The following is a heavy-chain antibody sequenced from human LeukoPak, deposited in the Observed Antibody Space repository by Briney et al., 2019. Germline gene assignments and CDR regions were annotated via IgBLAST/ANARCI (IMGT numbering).Heavy chain of an antibody. CDR3: ARDLSSGWYSQY. V-gene: IGHV3-21*01. Sequence: GGSLRLSCAASGFTFSSYSMNWVRQAPGKGLEWVSSISSSSSYIYYADSVKGRFTISGDNAKNSLYLQMNSLRAEDTAVYYCARDLSSGWYSQYWGQGTLVTVSS. J-gene: IGHJ4*02. CDR2: ISSSSSYI. CDR1: GFTFSSYS. D-gene: IGHD6-19*01.